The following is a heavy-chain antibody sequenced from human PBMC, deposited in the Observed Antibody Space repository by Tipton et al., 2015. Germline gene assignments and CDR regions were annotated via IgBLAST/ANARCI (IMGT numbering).Heavy chain of an antibody. Sequence: QLVQSGGGVIRPGGSLRLSCAASGFIFSRFWMSWFRQAPGEGLEWVANIKDDGTTKNYVDSVKGRFTISRDNAANLLYLQMNSLRADDTAVYYCARHYGDYSFALDVWGRGTTVTVSS. D-gene: IGHD3-16*01. J-gene: IGHJ6*02. CDR2: IKDDGTTK. CDR3: ARHYGDYSFALDV. CDR1: GFIFSRFW. V-gene: IGHV3-7*03.